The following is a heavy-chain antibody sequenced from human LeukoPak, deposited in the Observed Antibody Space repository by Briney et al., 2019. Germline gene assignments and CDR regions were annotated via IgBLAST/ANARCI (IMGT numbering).Heavy chain of an antibody. CDR1: GGSISSYY. CDR2: MYTSGST. V-gene: IGHV4-4*07. D-gene: IGHD2-15*01. CDR3: ARRAGEYSHPYDY. J-gene: IGHJ4*02. Sequence: SETLSLTCTVSGGSISSYYWSWIRQPAGKGLQWIGRMYTSGSTNYNPSLKSPVTMSVDTSKNQFSLRLSSVTAADTAISYCARRAGEYSHPYDYWGQGTLVTVSS.